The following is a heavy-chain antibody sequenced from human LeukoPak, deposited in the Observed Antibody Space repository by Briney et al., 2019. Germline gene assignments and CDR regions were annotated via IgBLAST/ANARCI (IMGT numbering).Heavy chain of an antibody. CDR2: INPGGGST. J-gene: IGHJ4*02. CDR1: GYTFTNYY. V-gene: IGHV1-46*01. Sequence: ASVKVSCKASGYTFTNYYMHWVRQAPGQGLEWMGMINPGGGSTTYTQKFQGRVTMTRDTSTSTVYMELSSLRSGDTAVYYCARSSSGAIYWGQGTLVTVSS. D-gene: IGHD6-13*01. CDR3: ARSSSGAIY.